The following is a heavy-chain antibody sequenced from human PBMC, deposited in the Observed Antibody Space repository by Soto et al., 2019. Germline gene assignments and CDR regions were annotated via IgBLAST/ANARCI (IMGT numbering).Heavy chain of an antibody. CDR1: GYSFTSYW. Sequence: GESLKISCNGSGYSFTSYWIGWVRQMPGKGLEWMGIIYPGDSDTRYSPSFQGQVTISADKSISTAYLQWSSLKASDTAMYYCARGGVVSPYYYYGMDVWGQGTTVTVSS. V-gene: IGHV5-51*01. J-gene: IGHJ6*02. CDR2: IYPGDSDT. D-gene: IGHD3-3*01. CDR3: ARGGVVSPYYYYGMDV.